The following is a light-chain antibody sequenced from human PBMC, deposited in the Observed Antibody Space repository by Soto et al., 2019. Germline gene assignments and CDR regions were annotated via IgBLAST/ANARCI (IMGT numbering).Light chain of an antibody. Sequence: QSVLTQPPSVSAAPGQQVTISCSGSSSNNGKYSVSWYQQFPGTAPKLLIYDNDKRPSGIPDRFSGSKSGTSATLGITGRQTGDEADYYCGTWDRSVCAWVFGGGTKLTVL. J-gene: IGLJ3*02. CDR3: GTWDRSVCAWV. CDR2: DND. CDR1: SSNNGKYS. V-gene: IGLV1-51*01.